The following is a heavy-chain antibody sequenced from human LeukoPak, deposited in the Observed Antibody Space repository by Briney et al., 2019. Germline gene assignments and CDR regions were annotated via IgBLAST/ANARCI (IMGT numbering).Heavy chain of an antibody. D-gene: IGHD2-2*01. CDR3: ARGPVGVVVPAHRSKFDY. CDR2: IDHSGST. Sequence: SETLSLTCAVYGGSFSGYYWSWIRQPPGKGLEWIGEIDHSGSTNYNPSLKSRVTISVDTSKNQFSLKLSSVTAADTAVYYCARGPVGVVVPAHRSKFDYWGQGTLVTVSS. V-gene: IGHV4-34*01. J-gene: IGHJ4*02. CDR1: GGSFSGYY.